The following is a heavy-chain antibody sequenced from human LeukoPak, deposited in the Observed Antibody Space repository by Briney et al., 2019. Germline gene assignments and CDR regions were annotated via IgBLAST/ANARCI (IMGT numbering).Heavy chain of an antibody. D-gene: IGHD2-21*02. Sequence: SETLSLTCTVSGGSISSGDYYWSWPRQPPGKGLEWIGYIYYSGSTYYNPSLKSRATISVDTSKNQFSLKLSSVTAADTAVYYCASTAVDHNWFDPWGQGTLVTVSS. CDR1: GGSISSGDYY. J-gene: IGHJ5*02. CDR2: IYYSGST. V-gene: IGHV4-30-4*01. CDR3: ASTAVDHNWFDP.